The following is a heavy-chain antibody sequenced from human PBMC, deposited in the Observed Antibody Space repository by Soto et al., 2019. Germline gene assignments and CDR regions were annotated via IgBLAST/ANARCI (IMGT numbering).Heavy chain of an antibody. CDR3: ARGGIQLSYAFDH. V-gene: IGHV4-4*07. CDR2: IYTSGAT. D-gene: IGHD3-10*01. J-gene: IGHJ4*02. CDR1: GSSFSNFY. Sequence: QVQLQESGPGLVKPSETLSLTCSVSGSSFSNFYWSWIRQPAGKGLEWIGRIYTSGATSYNPSLKSRVTMSVDTSQTQMSLTLTSVTAADTAVYYCARGGIQLSYAFDHWGQGILVTVSS.